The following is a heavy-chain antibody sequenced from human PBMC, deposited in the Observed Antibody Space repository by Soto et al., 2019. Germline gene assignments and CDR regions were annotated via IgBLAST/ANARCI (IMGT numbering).Heavy chain of an antibody. V-gene: IGHV1-69*13. J-gene: IGHJ3*02. CDR2: IIPIFGTA. Sequence: GASVKVSCKASGGTFSSYAISWVRQAPGQGLEWMGGIIPIFGTANYAQKFQGRVTITADESTSTANMELSSLRSEDTAVYYCARTVAPPITMIAKGDAFDIWGQGTMVTVSS. CDR3: ARTVAPPITMIAKGDAFDI. D-gene: IGHD3-22*01. CDR1: GGTFSSYA.